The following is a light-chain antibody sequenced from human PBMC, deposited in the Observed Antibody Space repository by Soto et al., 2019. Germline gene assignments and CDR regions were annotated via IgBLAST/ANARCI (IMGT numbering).Light chain of an antibody. CDR3: SSYTGTSTLV. CDR2: EVS. CDR1: SSDVGGYNY. J-gene: IGLJ3*02. Sequence: QSVLSQPACVSGSPGQSITISCAGTSSDVGGYNYVSWYQQHPGKAPKLMISEVSNRPSGVSNRFSGSKSGNTASLTISGLQAEDEADYYCSSYTGTSTLVFGGGTKLTVL. V-gene: IGLV2-14*01.